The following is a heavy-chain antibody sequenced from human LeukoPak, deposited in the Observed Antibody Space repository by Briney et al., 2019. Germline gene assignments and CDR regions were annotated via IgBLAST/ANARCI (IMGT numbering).Heavy chain of an antibody. Sequence: GGSLRLSCAASGFTFSSYAMSWVRQAPGKGLEWVSAISGSGGSTYYADSVKGRFTISRDNSKNTLYLQMNSLRAEDTAVYYCAKDPFPHYYGSGSYSVDWGQGTLVTVSS. D-gene: IGHD3-10*01. CDR2: ISGSGGST. V-gene: IGHV3-23*01. J-gene: IGHJ4*02. CDR3: AKDPFPHYYGSGSYSVD. CDR1: GFTFSSYA.